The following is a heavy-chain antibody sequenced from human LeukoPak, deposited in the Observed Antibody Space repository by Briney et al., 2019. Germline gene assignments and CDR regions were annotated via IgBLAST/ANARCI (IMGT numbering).Heavy chain of an antibody. CDR2: ISSSGNTT. CDR3: AKYYYDSSGYYITPPARAPDY. Sequence: PGGSLRLSCAASGFTFSDNYMSWIRQAPGKGLEWVSYISSSGNTTYNADSVKGRFSIARDNAKNSLYLQMNSLRAEDTAVYYCAKYYYDSSGYYITPPARAPDYWGQGTLVTVSS. J-gene: IGHJ4*02. V-gene: IGHV3-11*04. D-gene: IGHD3-22*01. CDR1: GFTFSDNY.